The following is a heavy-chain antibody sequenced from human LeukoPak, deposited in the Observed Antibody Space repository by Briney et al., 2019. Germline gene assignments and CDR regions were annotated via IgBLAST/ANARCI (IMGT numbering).Heavy chain of an antibody. CDR2: IAPSVDTT. Sequence: ASVKVSCKSFGFTFTNYLLHWVRQAPGQGLEWVGRIAPSVDTTNYAQKFRGRVTMTRDTSTSTVYMELSSLRSDDTAIYYCVREESGGYFDYWGQGTLVIVSS. CDR1: GFTFTNYL. CDR3: VREESGGYFDY. D-gene: IGHD2-8*02. J-gene: IGHJ4*02. V-gene: IGHV1-46*01.